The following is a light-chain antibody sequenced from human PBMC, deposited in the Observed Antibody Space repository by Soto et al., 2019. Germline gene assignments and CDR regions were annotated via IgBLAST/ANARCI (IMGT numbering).Light chain of an antibody. CDR1: QSVSSY. V-gene: IGKV3-11*01. Sequence: EIVLTQSPATLSLSPGERATLSCRASQSVSSYVAWYQQKPGQAPRLLIYDASNRATGIPARFSGSGSGTDFTLTISSLEPEAFAVYYCQQRSNWPPGPFGPGTKVAIK. CDR3: QQRSNWPPGP. J-gene: IGKJ3*01. CDR2: DAS.